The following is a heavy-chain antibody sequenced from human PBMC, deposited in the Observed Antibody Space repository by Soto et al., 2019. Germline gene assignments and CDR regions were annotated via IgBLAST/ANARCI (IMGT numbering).Heavy chain of an antibody. Sequence: VQLVESGGGVVQPGRSLRLSCAASGFTFSSYGMHWVRQAPGKGLEWVAVISYDGSNKYYADSVKGRFTISRDNSKNALYRHMNSLRAEDTAVYYCATAVGATHYYYYGMDVWGDGTTDTVSS. CDR1: GFTFSSYG. D-gene: IGHD1-26*01. V-gene: IGHV3-30*03. J-gene: IGHJ6*04. CDR3: ATAVGATHYYYYGMDV. CDR2: ISYDGSNK.